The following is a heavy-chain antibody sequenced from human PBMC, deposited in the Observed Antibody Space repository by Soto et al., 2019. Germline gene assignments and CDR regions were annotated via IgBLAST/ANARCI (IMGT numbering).Heavy chain of an antibody. CDR3: ARHNGPLYVGYYYDMDV. V-gene: IGHV4-39*01. CDR2: IYYSGYT. CDR1: SDSISTNLSS. J-gene: IGHJ6*01. D-gene: IGHD3-16*01. Sequence: APRSLTCTVSSDSISTNLSSWGWLRHPPGKGLEWIGSIYYSGYTYYNPSLESRVTISVDTSKNQFSLKLSSVTAADTAVYYCARHNGPLYVGYYYDMDVWGQGTTVS.